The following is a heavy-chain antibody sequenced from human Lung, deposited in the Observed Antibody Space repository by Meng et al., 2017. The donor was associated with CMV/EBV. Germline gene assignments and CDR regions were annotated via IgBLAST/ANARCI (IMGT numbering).Heavy chain of an antibody. V-gene: IGHV3-48*04. J-gene: IGHJ4*02. D-gene: IGHD3-16*01. CDR2: ISSSSTI. Sequence: GEXXKISCAASGFTFSSYSMNWVRQAPGKGLEWVSYISSSSTIYYADSVKGRFTISRDNAKNSLYLQMNSLRAEDTAVYYCARAHYDYVWGSSLYYFDYWGQGXLVTVSS. CDR1: GFTFSSYS. CDR3: ARAHYDYVWGSSLYYFDY.